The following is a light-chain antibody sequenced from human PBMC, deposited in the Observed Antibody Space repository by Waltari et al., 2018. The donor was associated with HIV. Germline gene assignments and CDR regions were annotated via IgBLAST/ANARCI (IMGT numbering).Light chain of an antibody. J-gene: IGKJ4*01. CDR2: AAS. Sequence: DIQLTQSPSSLSASVGDRVTITCRASQDIGNSLAWFQQKPGKAPRPLIYAASSLQSGVPSKFTGSGYGTDFGLTITFLQPEDFASYFCQQYKSFPLTFGGGTKVEI. V-gene: IGKV1-16*02. CDR1: QDIGNS. CDR3: QQYKSFPLT.